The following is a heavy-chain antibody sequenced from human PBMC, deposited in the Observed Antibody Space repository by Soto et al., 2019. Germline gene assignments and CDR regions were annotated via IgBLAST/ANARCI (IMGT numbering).Heavy chain of an antibody. J-gene: IGHJ4*02. V-gene: IGHV3-23*01. CDR2: ISSGGST. D-gene: IGHD5-12*01. Sequence: PGGSLRLSCAASTFTFSNCGMSWVRQAPGKGLEWVSAISSGGSTFYADSVKGRFTISRDNSKSTLYLQMNSLRAEDTAVYYCAKENSGYEKWGQGTLVTVSS. CDR3: AKENSGYEK. CDR1: TFTFSNCG.